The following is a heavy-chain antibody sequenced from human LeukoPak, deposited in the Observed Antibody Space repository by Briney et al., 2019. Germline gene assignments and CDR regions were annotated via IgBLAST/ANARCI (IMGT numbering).Heavy chain of an antibody. J-gene: IGHJ6*02. Sequence: GGSLRLSCTASGFRFSAYAMQWVRQAPGKGLEWVAVISIDGNTQYYADSVRGRFSISRDNSKNTLYLEMSSLRGEDTGIFYCAREEYKYGLGALDIWGQGTTVTVSS. CDR1: GFRFSAYA. D-gene: IGHD5-18*01. CDR2: ISIDGNTQ. V-gene: IGHV3-30-3*01. CDR3: AREEYKYGLGALDI.